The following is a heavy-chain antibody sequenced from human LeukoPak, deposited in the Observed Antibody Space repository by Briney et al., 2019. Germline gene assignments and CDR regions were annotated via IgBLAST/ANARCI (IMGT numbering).Heavy chain of an antibody. Sequence: ASVKVSCKASGGTFSSYAISWVRQAPGQGLEWMGGIVPIFGTANYAQKFQGRVTITADESTSTAYMELSSLRSEDTAVYYCARPPRRSENCSSTSCYDWGQGTLVTVSS. CDR3: ARPPRRSENCSSTSCYD. CDR1: GGTFSSYA. V-gene: IGHV1-69*13. D-gene: IGHD2-2*01. CDR2: IVPIFGTA. J-gene: IGHJ4*02.